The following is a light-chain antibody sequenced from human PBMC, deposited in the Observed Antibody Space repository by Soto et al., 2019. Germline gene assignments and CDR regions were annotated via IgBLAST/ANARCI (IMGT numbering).Light chain of an antibody. J-gene: IGLJ1*01. V-gene: IGLV2-8*02. Sequence: SVLTHSPSASRSPGQSVTSSCTGTSSDIGGYNSVSWYQQHPGKAPKVMIYDVTKRPSGVPDRFSGSKSGNTASLTVSALQAEDEADYYCSSFTDGNNLVFGTGTKVTVL. CDR1: SSDIGGYNS. CDR3: SSFTDGNNLV. CDR2: DVT.